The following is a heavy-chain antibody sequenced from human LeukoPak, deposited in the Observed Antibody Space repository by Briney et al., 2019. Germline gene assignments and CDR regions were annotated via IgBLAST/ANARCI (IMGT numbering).Heavy chain of an antibody. CDR1: GFTFSSYE. D-gene: IGHD5-12*01. Sequence: PGGSLRLSCAASGFTFSSYEMNWVRQAPGKGLEWVSYISSGSTIYDADSVKSRFTISRDNAKNSLYLQMNSLRAEDTAVYYCARDGYSGYDDAFDIWGQGTMVTVSS. J-gene: IGHJ3*02. CDR2: ISSGSTI. V-gene: IGHV3-48*03. CDR3: ARDGYSGYDDAFDI.